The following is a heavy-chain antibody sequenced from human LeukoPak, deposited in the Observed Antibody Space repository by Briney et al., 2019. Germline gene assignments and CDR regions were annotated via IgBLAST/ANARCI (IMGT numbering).Heavy chain of an antibody. J-gene: IGHJ5*02. CDR1: GFTFSDYC. Sequence: GGSLRLSCAASGFTFSDYCMSWIRQAPGKGLEWVSYISSSGSTIYYADSVKGRFTVSRDNAKNTLYLQVNNLRADDTALYYCAIYSSGSFLSWGQGTLVIVSS. D-gene: IGHD3-10*01. CDR2: ISSSGSTI. CDR3: AIYSSGSFLS. V-gene: IGHV3-11*01.